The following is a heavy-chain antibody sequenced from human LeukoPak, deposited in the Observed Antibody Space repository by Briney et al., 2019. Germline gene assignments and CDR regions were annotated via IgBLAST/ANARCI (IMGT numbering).Heavy chain of an antibody. CDR3: ATYYDFWSGYPFDY. CDR2: IRYDGSNK. CDR1: GFTFSSYG. J-gene: IGHJ4*02. V-gene: IGHV3-30*02. Sequence: PGGSLRLSCAASGFTFSSYGMHWVRQAPGKGLEWVAFIRYDGSNKYYADSVKGRFTISRDNSKNTLYLQMNSLRAEDTAVYYCATYYDFWSGYPFDYWGQGTLVTVSS. D-gene: IGHD3-3*01.